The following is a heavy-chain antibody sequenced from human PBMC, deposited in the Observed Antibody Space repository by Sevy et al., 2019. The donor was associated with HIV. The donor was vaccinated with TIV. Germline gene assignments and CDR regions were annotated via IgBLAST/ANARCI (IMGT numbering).Heavy chain of an antibody. Sequence: GGSLRLSCAASGFTFDDYAMHWVRQAPGKGLEWVSGISWNSGSIGYADSVKGRFTISRDNAKNSLYLQMNSLRAEDTALYYRAKDIVRFVGRATIGHDAFDIWGQGTMVTVSS. CDR2: ISWNSGSI. D-gene: IGHD1-26*01. V-gene: IGHV3-9*01. J-gene: IGHJ3*02. CDR3: AKDIVRFVGRATIGHDAFDI. CDR1: GFTFDDYA.